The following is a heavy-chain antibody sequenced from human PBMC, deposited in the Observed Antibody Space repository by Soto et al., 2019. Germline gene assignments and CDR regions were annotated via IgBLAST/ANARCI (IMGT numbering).Heavy chain of an antibody. CDR2: IDGDSGDT. D-gene: IGHD1-26*01. CDR3: ARTPNNGRAGVYGMGG. CDR1: GYTFTDYY. V-gene: IGHV1-2*04. Sequence: QVLLVQSGAEVKKPGASVKVSCKASGYTFTDYYIHWVRQAPGQGLEWMGWIDGDSGDTKYAQNLQSWDTMTRETSINTAYMEPSRLTSGDTAVYYCARTPNNGRAGVYGMGGWGPGTTVIVSS. J-gene: IGHJ6*02.